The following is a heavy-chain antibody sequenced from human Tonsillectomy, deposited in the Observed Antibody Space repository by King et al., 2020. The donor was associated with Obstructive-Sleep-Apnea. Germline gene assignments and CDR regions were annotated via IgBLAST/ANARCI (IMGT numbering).Heavy chain of an antibody. V-gene: IGHV3-7*01. Sequence: VQLVESGGGLVQPGGSLRLSCAASGFTFSSYWMSWVRQAPGTGLECVANIKQDGSEKYYVDSVKGRFTISRNNAKNSLYLQMNSLRAEDTAVYCCARALLWFGELAPMDVWGQGTTVTVSS. D-gene: IGHD3-10*01. CDR3: ARALLWFGELAPMDV. CDR1: GFTFSSYW. J-gene: IGHJ6*02. CDR2: IKQDGSEK.